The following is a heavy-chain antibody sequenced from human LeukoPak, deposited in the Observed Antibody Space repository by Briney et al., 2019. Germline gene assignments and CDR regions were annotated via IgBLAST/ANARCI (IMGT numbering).Heavy chain of an antibody. Sequence: GASVKVSCKASGYSFTTYAMNWVRQAPGQGLEWMGWINTNTGNPTYAQGFTGRFVFSLDTSVSTAYLQISSLKAEDTAVYYYARELLITRTWFDPWGQGTLVTVSS. CDR3: ARELLITRTWFDP. J-gene: IGHJ5*02. D-gene: IGHD3-22*01. CDR2: INTNTGNP. CDR1: GYSFTTYA. V-gene: IGHV7-4-1*02.